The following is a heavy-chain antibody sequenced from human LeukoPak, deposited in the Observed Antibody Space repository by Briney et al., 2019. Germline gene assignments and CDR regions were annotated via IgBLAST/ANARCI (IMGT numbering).Heavy chain of an antibody. Sequence: SETLSLTCTVPGGSISSGSYYWRWIRQPAGKGLEWIGRIYTSGSTNYNPSLKSRVTISVDTYKNQFSLKLSSVTAADTAVYYGAREGVYGDYDYWGQETLVTVSS. J-gene: IGHJ4*02. CDR1: GGSISSGSYY. CDR2: IYTSGST. D-gene: IGHD4-17*01. CDR3: AREGVYGDYDY. V-gene: IGHV4-61*02.